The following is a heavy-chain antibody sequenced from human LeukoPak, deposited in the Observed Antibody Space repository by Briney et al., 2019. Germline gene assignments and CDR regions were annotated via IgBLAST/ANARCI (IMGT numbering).Heavy chain of an antibody. CDR2: IRYDGSNK. D-gene: IGHD3-9*01. V-gene: IGHV3-30*02. CDR1: GFTFSSYG. Sequence: GGSLRLSCAASGFTFSSYGMHWVRQAPGKGLEWVAFIRYDGSNKYYADSVKGRFTISRDNSKNTLYLRMNSLRAEDTAVYYCAIRRRYDILTGYYKDYWGQGTLVTVSS. CDR3: AIRRRYDILTGYYKDY. J-gene: IGHJ4*02.